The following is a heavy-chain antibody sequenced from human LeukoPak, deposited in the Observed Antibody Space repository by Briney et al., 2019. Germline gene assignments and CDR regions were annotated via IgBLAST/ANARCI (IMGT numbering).Heavy chain of an antibody. CDR3: ARAPYFPRGGMDV. Sequence: GGSLRLSCGASGFTFSSYAMHWVRQAPVKGLEWVAVISYDGSNKYYADSVKGRFTISRDNSKNTLYLQMNSLRAEDTAVYYCARAPYFPRGGMDVWGQGTTVTVSS. CDR2: ISYDGSNK. CDR1: GFTFSSYA. J-gene: IGHJ6*02. V-gene: IGHV3-30-3*01. D-gene: IGHD2-8*01.